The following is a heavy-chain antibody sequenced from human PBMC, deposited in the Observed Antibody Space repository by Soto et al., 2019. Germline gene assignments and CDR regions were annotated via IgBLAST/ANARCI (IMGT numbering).Heavy chain of an antibody. J-gene: IGHJ3*02. CDR3: ARDAGLVLVPAASSYAFDI. D-gene: IGHD2-2*01. V-gene: IGHV3-33*01. CDR1: GFTFSSYG. Sequence: QVQLVESGGGVVQPGRSPRLSCAASGFTFSSYGMHWVRQAPGKGLEWVAVIWYDGSNKYYADSVKGRFTISRDNSKNTLYLQMNSLRAEDTAVYYCARDAGLVLVPAASSYAFDIWGQGTMVTVSS. CDR2: IWYDGSNK.